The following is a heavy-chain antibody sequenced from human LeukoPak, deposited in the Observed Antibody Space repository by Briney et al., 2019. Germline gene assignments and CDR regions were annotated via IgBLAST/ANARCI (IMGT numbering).Heavy chain of an antibody. CDR2: IYSGGSS. V-gene: IGHV3-53*01. D-gene: IGHD4-17*01. J-gene: IGHJ3*02. Sequence: PGGSLRLSCAASGFTVSSNYMSWVRQAPGKELEWVSVIYSGGSSYYADSVKGRFTISRDNSKNTLYLQMNSLRAEDTAVYYCARGPKYGDYVGDAFDIWGQGTMVTVSS. CDR1: GFTVSSNY. CDR3: ARGPKYGDYVGDAFDI.